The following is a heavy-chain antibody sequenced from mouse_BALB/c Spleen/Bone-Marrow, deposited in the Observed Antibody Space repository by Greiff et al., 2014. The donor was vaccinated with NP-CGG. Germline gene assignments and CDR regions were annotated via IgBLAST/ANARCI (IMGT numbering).Heavy chain of an antibody. CDR3: AREDILYAMDY. CDR2: INPGNGRT. V-gene: IGHV1S81*02. CDR1: GYTFTSYW. Sequence: VKLVESGAELVKPGASVKLSCKASGYTFTSYWMHWVKQRPGQGLEWIGEINPGNGRTNYNEKFKSKATLTVDKSSSTAYMQLSSLTSEDSAVYYCAREDILYAMDYWGQGTSVTVSS. J-gene: IGHJ4*01.